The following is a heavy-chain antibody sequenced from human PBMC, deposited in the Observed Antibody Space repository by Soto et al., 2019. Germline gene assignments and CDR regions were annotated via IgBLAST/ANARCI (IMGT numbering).Heavy chain of an antibody. J-gene: IGHJ5*02. D-gene: IGHD3-10*02. V-gene: IGHV4-59*01. Sequence: SETLSLTCAVYGGSFSDYYWSWIRQSPGKGLEWIGYIYYSGSTNYNPSLKSRVTISVDTSKNQFSLKLSSVTAADTAVYYCARDVCCSPGNWFDPWGQGTLVTVSS. CDR1: GGSFSDYY. CDR3: ARDVCCSPGNWFDP. CDR2: IYYSGST.